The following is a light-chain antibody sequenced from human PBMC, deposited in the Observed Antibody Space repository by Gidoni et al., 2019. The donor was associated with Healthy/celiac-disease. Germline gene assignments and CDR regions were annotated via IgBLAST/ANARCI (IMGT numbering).Light chain of an antibody. Sequence: EIVLTQSPGTLSLYPGERATLSCRASQSVSSSYLAWYQQKPGQAPRLLIYGASSRATGIPDRFSGSGSGTDFTLTISRLEPEDFAVYYCQQYGSSLLFGGGTKVEIK. CDR3: QQYGSSLL. CDR2: GAS. V-gene: IGKV3-20*01. J-gene: IGKJ4*01. CDR1: QSVSSSY.